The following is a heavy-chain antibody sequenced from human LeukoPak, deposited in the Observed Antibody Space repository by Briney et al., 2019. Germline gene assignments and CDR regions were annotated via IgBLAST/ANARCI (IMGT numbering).Heavy chain of an antibody. CDR1: GGSFSGYY. Sequence: SETLSLTCAVYGGSFSGYYWSWIRQPPGKGLEWIGEINHSGSTNYNPSLKSRVTISVDTSKNQFSLKLSSVTAADTAVYYCARGLWGYCSSTSCPPHYYYYGMDVWGQGTTVTVSS. CDR2: INHSGST. J-gene: IGHJ6*02. CDR3: ARGLWGYCSSTSCPPHYYYYGMDV. D-gene: IGHD2-2*01. V-gene: IGHV4-34*01.